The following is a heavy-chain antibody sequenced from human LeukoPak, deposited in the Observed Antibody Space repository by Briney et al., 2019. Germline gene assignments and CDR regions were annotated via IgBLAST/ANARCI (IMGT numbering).Heavy chain of an antibody. V-gene: IGHV4-4*07. D-gene: IGHD3-22*01. J-gene: IGHJ4*02. Sequence: ASETLSLTCTVSGVSMNNDFWSWIRQPAGKGLEWIGRIYSGGTTNYNPSLKSRVTMSVDTSKNQFSLKLSSVTAADTAVYYCARVTGYIVEDYFDYWGQGTLVTVSS. CDR2: IYSGGTT. CDR1: GVSMNNDF. CDR3: ARVTGYIVEDYFDY.